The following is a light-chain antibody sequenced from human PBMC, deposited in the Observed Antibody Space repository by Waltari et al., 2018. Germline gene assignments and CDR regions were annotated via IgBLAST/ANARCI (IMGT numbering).Light chain of an antibody. CDR2: RSN. CDR3: AAWDDRLDSYV. V-gene: IGLV1-44*01. CDR1: DSNIGANS. Sequence: QSVLTQAPSASGTPGRGVTVSCSGSDSNIGANSVTWYQHVPGAAPKVLIYRSNQRPSGAPDRFSGSKSGTSASLAISGLRSEDEADYYCAAWDDRLDSYVFGTGTWVTVL. J-gene: IGLJ1*01.